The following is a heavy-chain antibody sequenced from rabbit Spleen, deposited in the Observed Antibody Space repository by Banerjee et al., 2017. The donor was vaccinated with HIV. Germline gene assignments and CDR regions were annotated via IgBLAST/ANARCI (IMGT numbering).Heavy chain of an antibody. CDR2: VDPDSRGST. J-gene: IGHJ4*01. D-gene: IGHD1-1*01. CDR3: ARDIGKESRYMDFMNL. Sequence: QSLEESGGDLVKPGASLTLTCKASGFSFSSSDWICWVRQAPGKGLEWIGCVDPDSRGSTYYASWAKGRFTISKTSSTTVTLQMTSLTAADTATYFCARDIGKESRYMDFMNLWGPGTLVTVS. V-gene: IGHV1S40*01. CDR1: GFSFSSSDW.